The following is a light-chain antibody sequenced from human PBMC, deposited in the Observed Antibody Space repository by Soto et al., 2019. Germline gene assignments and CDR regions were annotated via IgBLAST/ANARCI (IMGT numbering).Light chain of an antibody. Sequence: DIQMTQSPSTLSASVGDTVTITCRSSQSISAWLAWYQQKPGKAPKLLIYKASSLESGVPSRFSGSGSGTEFTLTIRSLQPDDFANYYCQQYNNYGSWTFGQGTKVEIK. CDR3: QQYNNYGSWT. CDR1: QSISAW. CDR2: KAS. J-gene: IGKJ1*01. V-gene: IGKV1-5*03.